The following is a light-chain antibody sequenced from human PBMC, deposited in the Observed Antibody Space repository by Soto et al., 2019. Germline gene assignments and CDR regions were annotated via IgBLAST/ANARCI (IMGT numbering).Light chain of an antibody. CDR2: SNN. V-gene: IGLV1-44*01. CDR1: SSNIGSNT. J-gene: IGLJ1*01. CDR3: AAWDDSLNGYV. Sequence: QSVLTQPPSASGTPGQRFTISCSGSSSNIGSNTVNWFQQLPGTTPKLLMFSNNRRPSWVPDRFSGSKSGTSASLAISGLQSEDEADYYCAAWDDSLNGYVFGTGTKLTVL.